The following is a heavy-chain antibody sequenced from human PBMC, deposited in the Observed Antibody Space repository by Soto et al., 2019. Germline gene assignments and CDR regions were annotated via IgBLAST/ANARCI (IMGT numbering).Heavy chain of an antibody. Sequence: PSETLSLTCTVSGGSINSGGYYWSWIRQHPGKGLEWIGYIYNSGSTYYNPSLKSRITISVDTSKNQFSLKLSSVTAADTAVYNCARKSAYYDILVGTPGFDYWGQGTLVTVSS. J-gene: IGHJ4*02. CDR2: IYNSGST. CDR3: ARKSAYYDILVGTPGFDY. CDR1: GGSINSGGYY. D-gene: IGHD3-9*01. V-gene: IGHV4-31*03.